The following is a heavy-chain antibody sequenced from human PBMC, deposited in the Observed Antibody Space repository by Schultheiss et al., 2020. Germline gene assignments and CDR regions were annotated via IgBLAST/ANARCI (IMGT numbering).Heavy chain of an antibody. Sequence: SETLSLTCAVSGGSISSSNWWSWVRQPPGKGLEWIGYIYYSGSTNYNPSLKSRVTISVDTSKNQFSLKLSSVTAADTAVYYCARADSGSYYFPFDYWGQGTLVTGYS. J-gene: IGHJ4*02. CDR2: IYYSGST. V-gene: IGHV4-4*02. CDR1: GGSISSSNW. D-gene: IGHD1-26*01. CDR3: ARADSGSYYFPFDY.